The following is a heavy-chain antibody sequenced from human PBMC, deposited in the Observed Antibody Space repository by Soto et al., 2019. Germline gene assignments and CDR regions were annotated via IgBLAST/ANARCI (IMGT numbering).Heavy chain of an antibody. CDR2: ISSSSSYI. D-gene: IGHD3-22*01. CDR1: GFTFSSYS. J-gene: IGHJ4*02. Sequence: EVQLVESGGGLVKPGGSLRLSCAASGFTFSSYSMNWVRQAPGKGLEWVSSISSSSSYIHYADAVKGRFTISRHNAKNSLYLQKNMLRDEDRAVYYCARETYCYNGSGYCPYYFDYWGQGTLVTVSS. CDR3: ARETYCYNGSGYCPYYFDY. V-gene: IGHV3-21*01.